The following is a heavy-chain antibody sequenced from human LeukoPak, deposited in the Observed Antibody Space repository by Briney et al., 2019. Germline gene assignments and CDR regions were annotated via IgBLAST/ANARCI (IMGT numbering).Heavy chain of an antibody. CDR2: IKQDGSEK. V-gene: IGHV3-7*04. D-gene: IGHD6-19*01. Sequence: GGSLRLSCAASGFTFSSYWMSWVRQAPGKGLEWVANIKQDGSEKYYVDSVKGRFTISRDNAKNSLYLQMNSLRAEDTAVYYCARETAVAGTVQVYYYYYGMDVWGQGTTVTVSS. J-gene: IGHJ6*02. CDR3: ARETAVAGTVQVYYYYYGMDV. CDR1: GFTFSSYW.